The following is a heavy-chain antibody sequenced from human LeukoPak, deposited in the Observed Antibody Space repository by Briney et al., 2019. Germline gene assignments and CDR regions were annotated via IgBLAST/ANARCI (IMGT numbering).Heavy chain of an antibody. CDR2: ISSNGGGT. Sequence: PGGSLRLSCAPSGFTFSSFAMSWVRKAPGKGLEYVSAISSNGGGTYYANSVKGRFTISRDNSKNTLYLQVGSLRVEHMGVYYCARITEGYSYGGYFGYWGQGTLVSVSS. J-gene: IGHJ4*02. CDR1: GFTFSSFA. V-gene: IGHV3-64*01. CDR3: ARITEGYSYGGYFGY. D-gene: IGHD5-18*01.